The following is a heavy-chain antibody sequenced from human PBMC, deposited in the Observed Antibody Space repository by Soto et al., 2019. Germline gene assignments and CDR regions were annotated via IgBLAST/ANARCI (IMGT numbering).Heavy chain of an antibody. V-gene: IGHV4-59*01. CDR2: IYYSGRT. J-gene: IGHJ4*02. D-gene: IGHD4-17*01. Sequence: SETLSLTCTVSGGSIRDYFWTWIRQPPGKGLEWIGYIYYSGRTNYNPSLKSRVSISVDTSKNHFSLQLRSVTAADTAVYYCARVGGDDFCDFGGFDYWGQGTLVTVSS. CDR3: ARVGGDDFCDFGGFDY. CDR1: GGSIRDYF.